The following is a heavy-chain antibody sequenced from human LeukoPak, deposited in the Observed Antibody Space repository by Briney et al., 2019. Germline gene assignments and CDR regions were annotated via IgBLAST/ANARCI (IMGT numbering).Heavy chain of an antibody. D-gene: IGHD4-23*01. J-gene: IGHJ3*02. CDR1: GYSFTSYW. Sequence: GESLKISCKGSGYSFTSYWIGWVRQMPGKGLEWMGIIYPGDSDTRYSPSFQGQVTISADKSVSTAYLQWSSLKASDTAMYYCAGPDYGGNPQTGAFDIWGQGTMVTVSS. CDR2: IYPGDSDT. V-gene: IGHV5-51*01. CDR3: AGPDYGGNPQTGAFDI.